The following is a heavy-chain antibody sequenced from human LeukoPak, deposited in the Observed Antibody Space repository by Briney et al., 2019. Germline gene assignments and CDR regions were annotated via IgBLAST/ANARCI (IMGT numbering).Heavy chain of an antibody. V-gene: IGHV3-30*18. J-gene: IGHJ4*02. CDR2: ISYDGSNK. CDR3: AKDLAVAGLFDY. D-gene: IGHD6-19*01. Sequence: GGSLRLSCSASGFTFSSYGMHWVRQAPGKGLEWVAVISYDGSNKYYADSVKGRFTISRDNSKNTLYLQMNSLRAEDTAVYYCAKDLAVAGLFDYWGRGTLVTVSS. CDR1: GFTFSSYG.